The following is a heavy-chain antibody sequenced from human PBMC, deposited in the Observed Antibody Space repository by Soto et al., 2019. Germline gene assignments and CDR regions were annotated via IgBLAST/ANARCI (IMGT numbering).Heavy chain of an antibody. CDR1: GFTFSSYW. J-gene: IGHJ6*02. CDR2: IKQDGSEK. Sequence: GGSLRLSCAASGFTFSSYWMSWVRQAPGKGLEWVANIKQDGSEKYYVDSVKGRFTISRDNAKNSLYLQMNSLRAEDTAVYYCAREEEYSSGWDYYYGMDVWGQGTTVTAP. V-gene: IGHV3-7*01. D-gene: IGHD6-19*01. CDR3: AREEEYSSGWDYYYGMDV.